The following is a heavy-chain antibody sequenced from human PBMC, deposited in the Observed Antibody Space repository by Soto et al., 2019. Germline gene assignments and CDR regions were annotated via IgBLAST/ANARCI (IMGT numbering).Heavy chain of an antibody. CDR1: GFTVSNNY. V-gene: IGHV3-53*01. CDR2: MYSGGST. J-gene: IGHJ3*01. CDR3: TQLSAFDV. Sequence: EVQLVESGGALIQPGGSLILSCAASGFTVSNNYISWVRQAPGKGLEWVSLMYSGGSTHYANSVKGRFTISRDGSKNTVYLQMKSLRAEDTAVYYCTQLSAFDVWGQGTMVTVSS.